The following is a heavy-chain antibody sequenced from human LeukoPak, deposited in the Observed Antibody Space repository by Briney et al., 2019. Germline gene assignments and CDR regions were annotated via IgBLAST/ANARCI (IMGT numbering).Heavy chain of an antibody. J-gene: IGHJ5*02. CDR1: GYTFSGYY. CDR2: INPNSGDR. D-gene: IGHD6-13*01. CDR3: ARAVAEVVNRFDP. Sequence: ASVKVSCKASGYTFSGYYMHWVRQAPGQGLEWMGWINPNSGDRNNAQKFQGRVTMTSDTSISTAYMELSRLRSDDTAVYYCARAVAEVVNRFDPWGQGTLVTVSS. V-gene: IGHV1-2*02.